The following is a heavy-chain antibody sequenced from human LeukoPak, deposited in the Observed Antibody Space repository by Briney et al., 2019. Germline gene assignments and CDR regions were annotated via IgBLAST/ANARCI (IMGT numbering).Heavy chain of an antibody. CDR2: VIPILDKT. Sequence: ASVKVSCKASGGTFSSYAISWVRQAPGQGLEWIGRVIPILDKTKYAQHFQGRVTITADRSTSTAYMELRSLRPDDTAVYYCAREDFSDDTGYYNYALDVWGQGTTVTVSS. CDR1: GGTFSSYA. V-gene: IGHV1-69*04. D-gene: IGHD2-8*02. CDR3: AREDFSDDTGYYNYALDV. J-gene: IGHJ6*02.